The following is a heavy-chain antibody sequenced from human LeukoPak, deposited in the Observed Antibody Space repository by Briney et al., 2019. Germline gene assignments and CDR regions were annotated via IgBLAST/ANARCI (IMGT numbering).Heavy chain of an antibody. CDR2: IMPLFGTA. Sequence: SVKVSCKTSGGTFNNSAISWVRQAPGQGLEWLGGIMPLFGTAGYAQKFQGRVTITKDESTRTVYLELTSLTSDDTAVYYCARDVHGGYGSGWFDPWGQGTLVSVSS. CDR1: GGTFNNSA. D-gene: IGHD5-12*01. CDR3: ARDVHGGYGSGWFDP. J-gene: IGHJ5*02. V-gene: IGHV1-69*05.